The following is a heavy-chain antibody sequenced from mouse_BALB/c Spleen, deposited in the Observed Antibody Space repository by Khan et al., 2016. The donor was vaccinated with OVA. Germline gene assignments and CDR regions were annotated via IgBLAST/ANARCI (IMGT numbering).Heavy chain of an antibody. J-gene: IGHJ2*01. V-gene: IGHV1-4*01. CDR3: VQFLIPPYDLDY. D-gene: IGHD2-14*01. CDR2: INPSTGYT. Sequence: QVQLKESGTELARPGASVNMSCKASGYTFANYAMHWVKQRPGQGLEWIGYINPSTGYTNYNQNFSDKATLTTDRSSSTAYMQLSSLTSDDSAFYYGVQFLIPPYDLDYGGKGTTLTVSS. CDR1: GYTFANYA.